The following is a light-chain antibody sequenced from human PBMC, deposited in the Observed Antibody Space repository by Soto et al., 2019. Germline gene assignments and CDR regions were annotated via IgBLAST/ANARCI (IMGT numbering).Light chain of an antibody. CDR1: SGYSNYK. V-gene: IGLV9-49*01. CDR2: VGTGGIVG. CDR3: GADHGSGSNFLVV. J-gene: IGLJ2*01. Sequence: QSVLTQPPSASASLGASVTLTCTLSSGYSNYKVDWYQQRLGKGPRFVMRVGTGGIVGSKGDGIPDRFSVLGSGLNRYLTIKNIQEEDESDYHCGADHGSGSNFLVVFGGGTKVTVL.